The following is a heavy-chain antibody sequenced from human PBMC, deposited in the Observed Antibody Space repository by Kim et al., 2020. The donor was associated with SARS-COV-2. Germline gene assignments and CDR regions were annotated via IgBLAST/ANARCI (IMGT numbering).Heavy chain of an antibody. D-gene: IGHD5-12*01. J-gene: IGHJ6*02. CDR2: INHSGST. CDR3: ARGFIVATIYRLYYYYGMDV. CDR1: GGSFSGYY. Sequence: SETLSLTCAVYGGSFSGYYWSWIRQPPGKGLEWIGEINHSGSTNYNPSLKSRVTISVDTSKNQFSLKLSSVTAADTAVYYCARGFIVATIYRLYYYYGMDVWGQGTTVTVSS. V-gene: IGHV4-34*01.